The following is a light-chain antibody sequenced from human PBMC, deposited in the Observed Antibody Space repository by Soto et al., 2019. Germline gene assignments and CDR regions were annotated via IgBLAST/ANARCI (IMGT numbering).Light chain of an antibody. V-gene: IGKV3D-15*01. CDR1: QSVRTY. CDR3: QQYNDWWT. J-gene: IGKJ1*01. Sequence: EIVLTQSPVTLSLSPGERATLSCRASQSVRTYLAWYQVKPGQAPRLLIYDASRRASGVPARFSGSGSGTEFTLTISSLQSEDFAVYYCQQYNDWWTFGQGTKVDI. CDR2: DAS.